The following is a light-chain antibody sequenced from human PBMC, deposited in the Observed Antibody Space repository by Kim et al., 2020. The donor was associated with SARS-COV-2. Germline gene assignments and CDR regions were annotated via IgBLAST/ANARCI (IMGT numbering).Light chain of an antibody. V-gene: IGLV1-47*02. Sequence: QSAVTQPPSASGTPGQRVTISCSGSGSNIGRNYVMWYQQLPGTAPKLLIFTNNQRPSGVPDRFSGSKSGTSASLAISGLRSEDEADYYCATWDDSLSGRVFGGGTQLTVL. CDR2: TNN. J-gene: IGLJ2*01. CDR1: GSNIGRNY. CDR3: ATWDDSLSGRV.